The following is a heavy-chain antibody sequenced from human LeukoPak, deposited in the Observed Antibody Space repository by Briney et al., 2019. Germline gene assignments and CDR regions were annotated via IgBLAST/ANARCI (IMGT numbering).Heavy chain of an antibody. CDR1: GFTFSSYS. CDR3: AREVYCSHTTCYYFDY. CDR2: ISSSSSYI. V-gene: IGHV3-21*01. Sequence: PGGSLRLSCAASGFTFSSYSMNWVRQAPGKGLEWVSSISSSSSYIYYADSVKGRFTISRDNAKNSLYLQMNSLRAEDTAVYYCAREVYCSHTTCYYFDYWGLGTLVTVSS. D-gene: IGHD2/OR15-2a*01. J-gene: IGHJ4*02.